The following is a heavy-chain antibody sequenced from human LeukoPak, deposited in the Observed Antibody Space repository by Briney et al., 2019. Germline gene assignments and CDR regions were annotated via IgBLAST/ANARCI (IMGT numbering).Heavy chain of an antibody. CDR1: GFTFNDHG. V-gene: IGHV3-20*04. CDR3: ARISGSSKKYFQH. D-gene: IGHD1-26*01. CDR2: INWNGGTT. Sequence: GGSLRLSCAASGFTFNDHGMNWVRQAPGKGLEWVSGINWNGGTTGYGDSVKGRFTISRDNAKNSLYLQMNSLRAEDTALYYCARISGSSKKYFQHWGQGTLATVSS. J-gene: IGHJ1*01.